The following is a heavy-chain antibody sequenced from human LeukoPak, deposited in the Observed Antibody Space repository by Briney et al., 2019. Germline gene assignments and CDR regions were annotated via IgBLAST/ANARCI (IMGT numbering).Heavy chain of an antibody. V-gene: IGHV4-59*01. J-gene: IGHJ5*02. CDR2: IYYSGST. CDR1: GGSISSYY. Sequence: PSETLSLTCTVSGGSISSYYWSWIRQPPGKGLEWIGYIYYSGSTNYNPSLKSRVTISVDTPKNQFSLKLSSVTAADTAVYYCARGEASGSYFNWFDPWGQGTLVTVSS. D-gene: IGHD3-10*01. CDR3: ARGEASGSYFNWFDP.